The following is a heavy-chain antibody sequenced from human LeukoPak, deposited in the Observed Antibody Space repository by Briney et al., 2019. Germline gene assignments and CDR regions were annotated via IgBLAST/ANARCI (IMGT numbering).Heavy chain of an antibody. CDR3: ARDARSNYYDAVPGVDY. CDR1: GYTFTSYG. J-gene: IGHJ4*02. CDR2: IIPILGIA. V-gene: IGHV1-69*04. D-gene: IGHD3-22*01. Sequence: GASLKVSCKASGYTFTSYGISWVRQAPGQGLEWMGRIIPILGIANYAQKFQGRVTITADKSTSTAYMELSSLRSEDTAVYYCARDARSNYYDAVPGVDYWGQGTLVTVSS.